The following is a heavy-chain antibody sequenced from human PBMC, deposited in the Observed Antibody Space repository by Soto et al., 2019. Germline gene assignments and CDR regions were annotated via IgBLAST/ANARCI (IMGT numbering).Heavy chain of an antibody. CDR2: ISGGGGSI. D-gene: IGHD3-3*01. J-gene: IGHJ5*02. CDR1: GFTFSLYA. CDR3: AKGQDIPIVAHFDP. V-gene: IGHV3-23*01. Sequence: EVQLLEAGGGLVQPGGSLRLSCSASGFTASGFTFSLYAMNWVRRAPGKGLEWVSSISGGGGSIYYADSVKGRFTVSRDNSKNIVYLQMNSLRDDDTAVYSCAKGQDIPIVAHFDPWGPGTLVTVSS.